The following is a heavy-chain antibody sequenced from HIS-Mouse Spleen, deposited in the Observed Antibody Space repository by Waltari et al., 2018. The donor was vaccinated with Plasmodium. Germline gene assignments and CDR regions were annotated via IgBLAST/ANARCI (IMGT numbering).Heavy chain of an antibody. D-gene: IGHD1-7*01. CDR1: GGSISSSSYY. CDR2: IYYSGST. Sequence: QLQLQESGPGLVKPSETLSLTCTVSGGSISSSSYYWGWIRQPPGKGLEWIGRIYYSGSTSYNPSLKSRVTISVDTSKNQFSLKLSSVTAADTAVYYCARDRITGTSYFDYWGQGTLVTVSS. CDR3: ARDRITGTSYFDY. V-gene: IGHV4-39*07. J-gene: IGHJ4*02.